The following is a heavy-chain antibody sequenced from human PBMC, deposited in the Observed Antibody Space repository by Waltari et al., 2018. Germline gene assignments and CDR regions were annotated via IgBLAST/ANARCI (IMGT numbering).Heavy chain of an antibody. V-gene: IGHV4-4*07. Sequence: QVQLQESGPGLVQPSETLSLPCPVSGGSISSSYWSWSRQPAGTGLELLGRIYTSWSTNYNPSLKSRVTMSVDTSKNQFSLKLSSVTAADPAVYYCARDLVYSRYYYGMDVWGQGTTVTVSS. CDR1: GGSISSSY. CDR2: IYTSWST. J-gene: IGHJ6*02. D-gene: IGHD2-8*01. CDR3: ARDLVYSRYYYGMDV.